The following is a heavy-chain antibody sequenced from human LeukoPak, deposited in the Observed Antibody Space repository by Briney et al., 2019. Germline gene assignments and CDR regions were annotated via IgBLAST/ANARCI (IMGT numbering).Heavy chain of an antibody. CDR1: GYTFTGYY. Sequence: ASVKVSCKASGYTFTGYYIHWVRPAPRQGLEWMGSIKPNSVGTIYAQKLQGRVTMTRDTSISTAYMEMSRLRSDDTAVYYCARTSRAWDDYGDYFDYWGQGTLVTVSS. CDR3: ARTSRAWDDYGDYFDY. D-gene: IGHD4-17*01. CDR2: IKPNSVGT. V-gene: IGHV1-2*02. J-gene: IGHJ4*02.